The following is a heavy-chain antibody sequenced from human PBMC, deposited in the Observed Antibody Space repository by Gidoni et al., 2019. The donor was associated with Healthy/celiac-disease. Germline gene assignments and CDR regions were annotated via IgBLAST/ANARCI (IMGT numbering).Heavy chain of an antibody. Sequence: QLQLQESGPGLVKPSETLSLTCTFSGGSITRSSYYWGWFRQPPGKGLEWIGSIYYSGSTYYNPSLKSRVTISVDTSKNQFSLKLSSVTAADTAVYYCARLYDFWSGNGFDPWGQGTLVTVSS. J-gene: IGHJ5*02. CDR1: GGSITRSSYY. D-gene: IGHD3-3*01. CDR2: IYYSGST. CDR3: ARLYDFWSGNGFDP. V-gene: IGHV4-39*01.